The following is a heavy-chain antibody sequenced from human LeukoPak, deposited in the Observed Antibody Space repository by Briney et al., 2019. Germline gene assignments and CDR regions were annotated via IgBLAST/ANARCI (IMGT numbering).Heavy chain of an antibody. D-gene: IGHD3-3*02. CDR2: IYTSGST. CDR3: ARHFSLGAFDI. V-gene: IGHV4-4*07. Sequence: SETLSLTCTVSGGSISSYYWSWIRQPAGKGLEWIGRIYTSGSTNHNPSLKSRVTMSVDTSKNQFSLKLSSMTAADTAVYYCARHFSLGAFDIWGQGTMVSVSS. CDR1: GGSISSYY. J-gene: IGHJ3*02.